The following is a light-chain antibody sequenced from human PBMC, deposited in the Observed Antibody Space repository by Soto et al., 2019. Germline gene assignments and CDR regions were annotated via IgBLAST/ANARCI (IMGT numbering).Light chain of an antibody. Sequence: DIQMTQSPSSLSASIGDRITITCRASQSISTYLNWYQQKPGKAPRLLIYGASTLQNGVPSRFISSGSATDYTLTISSLQPEDFATYYCQQSFITPPLTFGGGTKVEMK. CDR2: GAS. CDR1: QSISTY. J-gene: IGKJ4*01. V-gene: IGKV1-39*01. CDR3: QQSFITPPLT.